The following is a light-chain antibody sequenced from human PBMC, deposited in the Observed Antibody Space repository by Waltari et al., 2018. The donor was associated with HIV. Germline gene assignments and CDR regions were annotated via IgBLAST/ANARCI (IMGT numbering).Light chain of an antibody. CDR3: QQFGTSPYT. V-gene: IGKV3-20*01. J-gene: IGKJ2*01. CDR1: HGVGTPH. CDR2: GAS. Sequence: EIVLTQLPGTLSLFPGANATHSCRASHGVGTPHLAWYQQKPGQAPKLPIFGASNRATGIPDRFSGSGSGTHFTLTITRLEPEGFAGYHCQQFGTSPYTFGQGTKLEIK.